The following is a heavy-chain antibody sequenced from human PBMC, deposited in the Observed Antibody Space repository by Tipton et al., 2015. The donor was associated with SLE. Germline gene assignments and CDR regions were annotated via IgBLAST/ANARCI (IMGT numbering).Heavy chain of an antibody. D-gene: IGHD1-26*01. CDR3: ARGGSGSYHWYFDL. V-gene: IGHV4-61*05. J-gene: IGHJ2*01. Sequence: TLSLTCTVSGGSISSSSYYWGWIRQPPGKGLEWIGYIYYSGSTNYNPSLKSRVTTSVDTSKNQFSLKLSSVTAADTAVHYCARGGSGSYHWYFDLWGRGTLVTVSS. CDR1: GGSISSSSYY. CDR2: IYYSGST.